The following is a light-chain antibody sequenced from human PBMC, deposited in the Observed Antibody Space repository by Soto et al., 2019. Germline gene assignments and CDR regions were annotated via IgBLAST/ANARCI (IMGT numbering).Light chain of an antibody. V-gene: IGLV1-40*01. Sequence: QSVLTQPPSVSGAPGQRVTISCTGSSSNIGAGYDVHWYRQLPGTAPKLLIYGNSNRPSGVPDRFSGSKSGTPASLAITGLQAEDEADYYCQSYDSSLSGSYVFGTGTKVTVL. CDR2: GNS. CDR1: SSNIGAGYD. J-gene: IGLJ1*01. CDR3: QSYDSSLSGSYV.